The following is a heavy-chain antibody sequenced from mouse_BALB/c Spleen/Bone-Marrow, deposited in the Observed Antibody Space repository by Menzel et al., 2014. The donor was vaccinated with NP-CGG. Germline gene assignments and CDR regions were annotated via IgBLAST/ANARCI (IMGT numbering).Heavy chain of an antibody. J-gene: IGHJ4*01. CDR3: ARWEYYAMDY. V-gene: IGHV14-3*02. CDR1: GFNIKDTY. D-gene: IGHD4-1*01. Sequence: EVQLVESGAELVKPGASVKLSCTASGFNIKDTYMHWVKQRPEQGLEWIGRIDPANGNTKYDPKFQGKATITADTSPNTAYLQLSSVTSEDTAVYYCARWEYYAMDYWGQGTSVTVSS. CDR2: IDPANGNT.